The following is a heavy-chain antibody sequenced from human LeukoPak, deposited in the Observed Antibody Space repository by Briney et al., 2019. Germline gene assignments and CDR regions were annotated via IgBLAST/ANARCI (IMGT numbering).Heavy chain of an antibody. J-gene: IGHJ4*02. D-gene: IGHD3-10*01. CDR2: IYYSGST. CDR3: ARLEYMVRGVIY. CDR1: GGSISSSSYY. V-gene: IGHV4-39*01. Sequence: SETLSLTCTVSGGSISSSSYYWGWIRQPPGKGLEWIGSIYYSGSTYYNPYLTSRVTISVDTSKNQFSLKLSSVTAADTAVYYCARLEYMVRGVIYWGQGTLVTVSS.